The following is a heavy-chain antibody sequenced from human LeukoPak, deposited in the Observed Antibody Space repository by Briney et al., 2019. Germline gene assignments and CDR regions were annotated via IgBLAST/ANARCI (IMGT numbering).Heavy chain of an antibody. CDR2: INPNSGGT. CDR3: ARGEACSSTSCYYWFDP. J-gene: IGHJ5*02. Sequence: GASVKVSCKASGYTFTGYYMHWVRQAPGQGLEWMGWINPNSGGTNYAQKFQGRVTMTGDTSISTAYMELSRLRSDDTAVYYCARGEACSSTSCYYWFDPWGQGTLVTVSS. D-gene: IGHD2-2*01. V-gene: IGHV1-2*02. CDR1: GYTFTGYY.